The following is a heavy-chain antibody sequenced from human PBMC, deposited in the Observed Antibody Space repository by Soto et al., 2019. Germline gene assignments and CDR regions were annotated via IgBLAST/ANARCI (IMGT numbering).Heavy chain of an antibody. Sequence: GGSLRLSXAASGFTFDDYAMHWVRQAPGKGLEWVPGISWNSGSIGYADSVKGRFTISRDNAKNSLYLQMNSLRAEDTALYYCAKDYTDYYDSSGYDYWGQGTLVTVSS. V-gene: IGHV3-9*01. CDR3: AKDYTDYYDSSGYDY. J-gene: IGHJ4*02. D-gene: IGHD3-22*01. CDR2: ISWNSGSI. CDR1: GFTFDDYA.